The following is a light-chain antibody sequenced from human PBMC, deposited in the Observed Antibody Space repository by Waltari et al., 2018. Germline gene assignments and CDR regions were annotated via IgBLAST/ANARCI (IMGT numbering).Light chain of an antibody. V-gene: IGLV1-47*01. CDR3: AAWDDSLSGRV. CDR2: RNN. CDR1: SSNIGSNY. Sequence: QSVLTQPPSASGTPGQRVTIPCSGSSSNIGSNYVYWYQQLPGTAPKPLIYRNNQRPSGVPDRFSGSKSGTSASLAISGLRSEDEADYYCAAWDDSLSGRVFGGGTKLTVL. J-gene: IGLJ3*02.